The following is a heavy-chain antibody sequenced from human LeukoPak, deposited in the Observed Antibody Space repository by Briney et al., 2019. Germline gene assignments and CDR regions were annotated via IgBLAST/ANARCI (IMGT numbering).Heavy chain of an antibody. D-gene: IGHD4-17*01. Sequence: PGGSLRLSCSVSGFTFRLYAMSWVRQAPGKGLEWVSGTHGDDSGTYYANSVRGRFTISRDNSKNTLYLQMNSLRAEDTAVYYCAKDLDVVHGDYAVNDYWGQGTLVTVSS. CDR2: THGDDSGT. V-gene: IGHV3-23*01. CDR3: AKDLDVVHGDYAVNDY. J-gene: IGHJ4*02. CDR1: GFTFRLYA.